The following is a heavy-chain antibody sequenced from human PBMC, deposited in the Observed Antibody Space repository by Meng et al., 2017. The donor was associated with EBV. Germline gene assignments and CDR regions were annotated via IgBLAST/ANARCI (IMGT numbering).Heavy chain of an antibody. V-gene: IGHV1-8*01. D-gene: IGHD6-13*01. J-gene: IGHJ4*02. CDR1: GYTFTSYD. CDR2: MNPNSGNT. CDR3: ARGPGSSWYSFFDY. Sequence: QVQLVQSGAEVKXPXASVKVSXKASGYTFTSYDINWVRQATGQGLEWMGWMNPNSGNTGYAQKFQGRVTMTRNTSISTAYMELSSLRSEDTAVYYCARGPGSSWYSFFDYWGQGTLVTVSS.